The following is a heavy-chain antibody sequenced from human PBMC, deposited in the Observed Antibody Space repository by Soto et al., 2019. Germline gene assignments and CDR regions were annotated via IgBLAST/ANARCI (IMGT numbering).Heavy chain of an antibody. V-gene: IGHV4-59*01. CDR1: GGSISSYY. CDR3: ARVPLAGDALNFDY. D-gene: IGHD6-19*01. J-gene: IGHJ4*02. Sequence: SETLSLTCTVSGGSISSYYWSWIRQPPGKGLEWIGYIYYSGSTNYNPSLKSRVTISVDTSKNQFSLKLSSVTAADTAVYYCARVPLAGDALNFDYWGQGTLVTVSS. CDR2: IYYSGST.